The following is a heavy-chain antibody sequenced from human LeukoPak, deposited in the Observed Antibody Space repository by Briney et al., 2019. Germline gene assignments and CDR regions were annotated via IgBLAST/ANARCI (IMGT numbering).Heavy chain of an antibody. CDR1: GFTFSSYA. CDR2: ISGRGDST. D-gene: IGHD3-3*01. V-gene: IGHV3-23*01. Sequence: GGALRLSCAASGFTFSSYAMTWVRQAPGKGLEWVSTISGRGDSTYYGDYVKGRFTISRDNSKNTLYLQMNSLRAEDTAVYYCALLRFNTGVDYWGQGTLVTVSS. CDR3: ALLRFNTGVDY. J-gene: IGHJ4*02.